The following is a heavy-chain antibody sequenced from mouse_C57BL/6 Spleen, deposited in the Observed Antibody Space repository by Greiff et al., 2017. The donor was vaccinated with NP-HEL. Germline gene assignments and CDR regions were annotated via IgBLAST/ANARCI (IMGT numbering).Heavy chain of an antibody. Sequence: QVQLQQSGPELVKPGASVKISCKASGYAFSSSWMNWVKQRPGKGLEWIGRIYPGDGDTNYNGKFKGKATLTADKSSSTAYMQLSSLTSEDSAVYCCAMGRYSNSFAYWGQGTLVTVSA. CDR3: AMGRYSNSFAY. V-gene: IGHV1-82*01. J-gene: IGHJ3*01. CDR1: GYAFSSSW. CDR2: IYPGDGDT. D-gene: IGHD2-5*01.